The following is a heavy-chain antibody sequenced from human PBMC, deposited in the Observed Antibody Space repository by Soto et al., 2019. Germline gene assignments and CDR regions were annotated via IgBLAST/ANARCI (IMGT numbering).Heavy chain of an antibody. CDR1: GGSTSSDNY. CDR2: IYYSGNT. J-gene: IGHJ4*02. V-gene: IGHV4-30-4*01. D-gene: IGHD3-16*01. Sequence: PSETLSLTCAVSGGSTSSDNYWSWIRQPPGKGLEWIGHIYYSGNTDYNPSLKSRLAISIDTSKNQFSLKLSSVTAADTAVYFCAREGGESSDGLYYFDSWGQGSLVTVSS. CDR3: AREGGESSDGLYYFDS.